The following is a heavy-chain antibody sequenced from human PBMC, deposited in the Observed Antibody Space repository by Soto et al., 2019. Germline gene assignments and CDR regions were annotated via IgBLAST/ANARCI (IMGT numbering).Heavy chain of an antibody. V-gene: IGHV3-23*01. CDR2: ISGSGGST. D-gene: IGHD3-3*01. Sequence: GGSLRLSCAASGFTFSSYAMSWVRQAPGKGLEWVSAISGSGGSTYYADSVKGRFTISRDNSKNTLYLQMNSLRAEDTAVYYCAKDMDYDSWSGYYSCYGMDVWGQGTTVTVSS. CDR3: AKDMDYDSWSGYYSCYGMDV. CDR1: GFTFSSYA. J-gene: IGHJ6*02.